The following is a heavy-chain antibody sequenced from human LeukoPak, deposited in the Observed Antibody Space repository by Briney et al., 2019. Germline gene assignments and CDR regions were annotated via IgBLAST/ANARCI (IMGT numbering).Heavy chain of an antibody. CDR2: IYHSGTT. D-gene: IGHD6-13*01. J-gene: IGHJ4*02. Sequence: SETLSLTCTVSGYSISSGYYWGWIRQPPGKGLEWIGNIYHSGTTYYNPSLKSRVTISVDTSKNQFSLKLSSVTAADTAVYYCARASPRYSSSWYSDYFDSWGQGTLVTVSS. CDR1: GYSISSGYY. CDR3: ARASPRYSSSWYSDYFDS. V-gene: IGHV4-38-2*02.